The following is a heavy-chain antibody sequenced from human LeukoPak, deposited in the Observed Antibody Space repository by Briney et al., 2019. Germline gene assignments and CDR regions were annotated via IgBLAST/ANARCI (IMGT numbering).Heavy chain of an antibody. CDR2: IYYSGST. CDR1: GGSISSYY. D-gene: IGHD3-10*01. Sequence: SETLSLTCTVSGGSISSYYWSWIRQPPGKGLEWAGYIYYSGSTNYNPSLKSRVTISVDTSKNQFSLKLSSVTAADTAVYYCARDRIGEHYYYYGMDVWGQGTTVTVSS. V-gene: IGHV4-59*01. J-gene: IGHJ6*02. CDR3: ARDRIGEHYYYYGMDV.